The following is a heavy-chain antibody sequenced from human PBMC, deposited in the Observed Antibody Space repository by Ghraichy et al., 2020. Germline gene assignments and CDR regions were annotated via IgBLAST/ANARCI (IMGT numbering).Heavy chain of an antibody. V-gene: IGHV3-21*01. J-gene: IGHJ4*02. CDR3: ARSSRPPWDDSSGYYYSVWSN. CDR2: ISSSSSYI. D-gene: IGHD3-22*01. Sequence: GGSLRLSCAASGFTFSSYSMNWVRQAPGKGLEWVSSISSSSSYIYYADSVKGRFTISRDNAKNSLYLQMNSLRAEDTAVYYCARSSRPPWDDSSGYYYSVWSNWGQGTLVTVSS. CDR1: GFTFSSYS.